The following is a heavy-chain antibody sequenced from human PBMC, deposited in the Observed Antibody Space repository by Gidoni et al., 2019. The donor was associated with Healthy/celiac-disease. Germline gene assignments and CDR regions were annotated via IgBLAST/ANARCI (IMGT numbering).Heavy chain of an antibody. V-gene: IGHV2-5*02. D-gene: IGHD3-22*01. CDR3: AHRLCYYDSSGYCVFDY. CDR1: GFSLSTSGVG. J-gene: IGHJ4*02. CDR2: IYWDDDK. Sequence: QITLTASGPTLVKPTQTLTLTCTFSGFSLSTSGVGVGWIRQPPGKALEWLALIYWDDDKRYSPSLKSRLTITKDTSKNQVVLTMTNMDPVDTATYYCAHRLCYYDSSGYCVFDYWGQGTLVTVSS.